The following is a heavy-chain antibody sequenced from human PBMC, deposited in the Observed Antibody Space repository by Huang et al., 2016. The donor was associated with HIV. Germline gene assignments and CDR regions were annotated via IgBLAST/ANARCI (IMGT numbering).Heavy chain of an antibody. CDR2: IKHSEGT. CDR1: GGSFSGYY. Sequence: QVQLQQWGAGLLRPSETLSLTCAVYGGSFSGYYGTWIRQPPGKGLEWIGEIKHSEGTNYNPSLKSRVTISVDTSRNQFSLTLTSVTAADTAVYYCARGQGGYYYYYMDVWGKGTTVTVSS. CDR3: ARGQGGYYYYYMDV. V-gene: IGHV4-34*01. J-gene: IGHJ6*03.